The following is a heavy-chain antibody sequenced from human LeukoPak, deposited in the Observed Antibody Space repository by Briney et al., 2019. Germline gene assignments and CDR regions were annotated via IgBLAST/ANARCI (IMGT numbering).Heavy chain of an antibody. CDR3: AKEFSATPRAAAQTGDAFDV. CDR2: NSSTSTYI. V-gene: IGHV3-21*01. Sequence: PGGSLRLSCAVSGFTFSSYSMNWVRQAPGKGLEWVSSNSSTSTYIYHADSVKGRFTISRDNSKNTLDLQMNSLRPEDTAVYYCAKEFSATPRAAAQTGDAFDVWGQGTMVTVSS. CDR1: GFTFSSYS. J-gene: IGHJ3*01. D-gene: IGHD7-27*01.